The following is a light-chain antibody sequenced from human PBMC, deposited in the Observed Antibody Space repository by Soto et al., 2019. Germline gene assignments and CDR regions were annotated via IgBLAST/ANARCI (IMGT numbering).Light chain of an antibody. Sequence: IVMTQSPATLSVSPGERATLSCRASQSVSSNLAWYQQKPGQAPRLLIYGASTRATGIQARFSGSGSGTEFTLTITSLQSADFALYYCQQYHNLWTFGQGTKVDIK. V-gene: IGKV3-15*01. CDR3: QQYHNLWT. CDR2: GAS. CDR1: QSVSSN. J-gene: IGKJ1*01.